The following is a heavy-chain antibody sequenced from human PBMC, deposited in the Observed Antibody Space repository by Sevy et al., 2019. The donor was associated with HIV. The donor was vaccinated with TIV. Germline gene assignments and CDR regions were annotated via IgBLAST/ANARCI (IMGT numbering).Heavy chain of an antibody. V-gene: IGHV3-33*08. CDR1: GFTFSSYV. D-gene: IGHD2-21*02. CDR3: ARGGGYCGGDCYSIDY. CDR2: IWYDGTIK. J-gene: IGHJ4*02. Sequence: GGSLRLSCPASGFTFSSYVMHWVRQAPGKGLEWVALIWYDGTIKYYADSVKGRFTISRDNSKDTLFLQMNSLTPEDTAVYYCARGGGYCGGDCYSIDYWGQGALVTVSS.